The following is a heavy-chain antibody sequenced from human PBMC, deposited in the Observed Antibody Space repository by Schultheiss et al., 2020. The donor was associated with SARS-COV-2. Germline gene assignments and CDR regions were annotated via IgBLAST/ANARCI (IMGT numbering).Heavy chain of an antibody. Sequence: SQTLSLTCAVSGYSISSYYYWGWIRQPPGKGLEWIGSIYHGGSTYYNPSLKSRATLSVDTSKNQFSLKLSSVTAADTAVYYCARVEAAAGNFDYWGQGTLVTVSS. V-gene: IGHV4-38-2*01. CDR1: GYSISSYYY. D-gene: IGHD6-13*01. J-gene: IGHJ4*02. CDR3: ARVEAAAGNFDY. CDR2: IYHGGST.